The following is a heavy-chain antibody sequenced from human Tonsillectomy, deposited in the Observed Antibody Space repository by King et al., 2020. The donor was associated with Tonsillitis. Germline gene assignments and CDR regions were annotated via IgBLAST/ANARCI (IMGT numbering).Heavy chain of an antibody. CDR1: GYTFTTYA. D-gene: IGHD3-3*01. Sequence: QLVQSGAEVKKPGASVKVSCKASGYTFTTYALHWVRQAPGQRLEWMGWINAGNGHTKYSQNFQGRVTITRDTSASTAYMELSSLRSEDTAVYYCARRELSGYQGDAFDIWGQGTMVTVSS. CDR2: INAGNGHT. J-gene: IGHJ3*02. CDR3: ARRELSGYQGDAFDI. V-gene: IGHV1-3*01.